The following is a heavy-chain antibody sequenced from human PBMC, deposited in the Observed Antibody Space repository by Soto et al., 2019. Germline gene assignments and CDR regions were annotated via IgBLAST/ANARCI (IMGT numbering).Heavy chain of an antibody. CDR1: GYTFTSYG. CDR3: GRAGWGGRNYVFGGGYNPDKDNWFAP. Sequence: GASVKVSCKAPGYTFTSYGISWVRQAPGQGLEWMGWISAYNGNTNYAQKLQGRVTMTTDTSTSTAYMELRSLRSDDTAVYYCGRAGWGGRNYVFGGGYNPDKDNWFAPWGQGTLVPVSS. D-gene: IGHD3-3*01. CDR2: ISAYNGNT. V-gene: IGHV1-18*01. J-gene: IGHJ5*02.